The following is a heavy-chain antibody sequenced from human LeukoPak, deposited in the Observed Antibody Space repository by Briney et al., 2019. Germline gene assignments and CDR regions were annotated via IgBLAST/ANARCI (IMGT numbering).Heavy chain of an antibody. V-gene: IGHV3-21*01. CDR2: ISSSSSYI. CDR1: GFTFSSYA. Sequence: GGSLRLSCAASGFTFSSYAMSWVRQAPGKGLEWVSSISSSSSYIYYADSVKGRFTISRDNAKNSMYLQMNSLRAEDTAVYYCARKCRDGYHYGFYYYYYMDVWGKGTTVTVSS. CDR3: ARKCRDGYHYGFYYYYYMDV. D-gene: IGHD5-24*01. J-gene: IGHJ6*03.